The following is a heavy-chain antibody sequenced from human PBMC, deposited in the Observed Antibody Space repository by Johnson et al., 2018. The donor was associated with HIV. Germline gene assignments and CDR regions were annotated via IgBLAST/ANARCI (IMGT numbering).Heavy chain of an antibody. J-gene: IGHJ3*02. Sequence: VQLVESGGGLIQPGGSLRLSCAASGFTVSSNYMSWVRQAPGKGLEWVSVIYSGGSTYYADSVKGRFTISRDNSKNTLYLQMNSLRAEDTAVYYCARDLGWLQSGDAFDIWGQGTMVTVSS. CDR1: GFTVSSNY. CDR3: ARDLGWLQSGDAFDI. V-gene: IGHV3-53*01. CDR2: IYSGGST. D-gene: IGHD5-24*01.